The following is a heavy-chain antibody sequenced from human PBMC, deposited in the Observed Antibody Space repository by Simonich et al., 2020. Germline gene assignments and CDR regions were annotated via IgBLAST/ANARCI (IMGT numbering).Heavy chain of an antibody. J-gene: IGHJ4*02. V-gene: IGHV3-74*01. CDR3: ARNRLDY. Sequence: EVQLVESGGGLVQPGGSLRLSCAASGLTLSDYWLHWVRQAPGKGLGWVSRINSDGESQRYADSLKGQFTISRDNAKNTRYLQINSLRAEDTAVYYCARNRLDYWGQGTLVTVSS. CDR1: GLTLSDYW. CDR2: INSDGESQ.